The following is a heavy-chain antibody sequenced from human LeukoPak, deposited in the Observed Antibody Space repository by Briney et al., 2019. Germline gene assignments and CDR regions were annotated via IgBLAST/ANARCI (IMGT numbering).Heavy chain of an antibody. D-gene: IGHD6-19*01. CDR2: ISSGSTYI. CDR1: GFSFSTYS. Sequence: GGSLRLSCQASGFSFSTYSMNWVRQAPGKGLEWVSSISSGSTYISYTDSVKGRFTISRDNAKNSLYLQMNSLRAEDTAVYYCARFFSQWPGNDAFDIWGQGTMVTVSS. V-gene: IGHV3-21*01. J-gene: IGHJ3*02. CDR3: ARFFSQWPGNDAFDI.